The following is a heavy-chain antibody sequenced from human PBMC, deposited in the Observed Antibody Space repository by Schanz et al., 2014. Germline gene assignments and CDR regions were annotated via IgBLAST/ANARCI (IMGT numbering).Heavy chain of an antibody. CDR2: ISGSGGST. V-gene: IGHV3-23*01. Sequence: EVKLLESGGTLVRPGGSLRLSCAASGFTFSSYAMSWVRQAPGKGLEWVSAISGSGGSTYYADSVKGRFTISRDNSKNTLYLQMNSLRAEDTAVYYCARWFLIRGVILDSWGQGTLVTVSS. D-gene: IGHD3-10*01. CDR1: GFTFSSYA. J-gene: IGHJ4*02. CDR3: ARWFLIRGVILDS.